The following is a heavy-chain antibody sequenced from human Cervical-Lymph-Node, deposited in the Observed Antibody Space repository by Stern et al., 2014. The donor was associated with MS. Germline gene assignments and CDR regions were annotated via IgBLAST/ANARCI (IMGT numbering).Heavy chain of an antibody. J-gene: IGHJ4*02. CDR2: INPGGGST. CDR1: GYPFTSYY. D-gene: IGHD6-13*01. V-gene: IGHV1-46*01. CDR3: ARAAAGTGGFDY. Sequence: QVQLGQSGAEVKKPGASGKVSCKASGYPFTSYYMHWARQAPGQGLAWMGIINPGGGSTSYAQKFQGRVTMTRDTSTSTVYMELSSLRSEDTAVYYCARAAAGTGGFDYWGQGTLVTVSS.